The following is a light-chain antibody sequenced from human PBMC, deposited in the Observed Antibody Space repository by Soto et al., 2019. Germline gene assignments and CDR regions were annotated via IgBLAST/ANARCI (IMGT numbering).Light chain of an antibody. V-gene: IGLV1-40*01. CDR1: SSNIGAGYD. Sequence: QSVLTQPPSVSGAPGQRVTISCTGSSSNIGAGYDVHWYQQVPGTAPKLLIYGNSNRPSGVPDRFSGSKSGTSASLAITGLQAEDEADYYCQSYDSSLRGVVFGGGTKLTVL. J-gene: IGLJ2*01. CDR3: QSYDSSLRGVV. CDR2: GNS.